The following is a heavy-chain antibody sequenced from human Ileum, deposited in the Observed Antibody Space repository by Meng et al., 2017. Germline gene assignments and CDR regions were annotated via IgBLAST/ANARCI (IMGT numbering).Heavy chain of an antibody. V-gene: IGHV4-31*03. D-gene: IGHD1-1*01. CDR1: GGSISSGGYY. CDR2: IYDSGST. Sequence: QVQLQESGPGLVKPSQTLSLTCTVSGGSISSGGYYWSWIRQHPGKGLEWMGYIYDSGSTYYNPSLKSRIAISGDTSKNQFSPNLSSVTAADTAVYYCARGGTAYFDYWGQGTLVTVSS. J-gene: IGHJ4*02. CDR3: ARGGTAYFDY.